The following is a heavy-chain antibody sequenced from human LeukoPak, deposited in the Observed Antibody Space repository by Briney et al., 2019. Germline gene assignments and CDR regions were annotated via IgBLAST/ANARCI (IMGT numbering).Heavy chain of an antibody. D-gene: IGHD5-12*01. CDR2: INSDGSST. J-gene: IGHJ6*04. V-gene: IGHV3-74*01. Sequence: PGGSLRLSCAASGFTFSSYWMHWVRQAPGKGLVWVSRINSDGSSTSYADSVKGRFTISRDNAKNTLYLQMNSLRAEDTAVYYCARAPRGYSGYDGPGYYYYGMDVWGKGTTVTVSS. CDR3: ARAPRGYSGYDGPGYYYYGMDV. CDR1: GFTFSSYW.